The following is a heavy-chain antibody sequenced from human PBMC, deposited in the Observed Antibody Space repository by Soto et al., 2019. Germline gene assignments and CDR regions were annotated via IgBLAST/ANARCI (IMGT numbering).Heavy chain of an antibody. D-gene: IGHD4-4*01. J-gene: IGHJ5*02. Sequence: GGSLRLSCAASGFTLITYWMHWVRQAPGKGPEWVANIKEDGTEQHYVDSVKGRFTISRDNSENSLFLQMNNLRAEDSAIYYCAITTSTVSYWFDPWGPGTQVTVPQ. CDR3: AITTSTVSYWFDP. V-gene: IGHV3-7*03. CDR1: GFTLITYW. CDR2: IKEDGTEQ.